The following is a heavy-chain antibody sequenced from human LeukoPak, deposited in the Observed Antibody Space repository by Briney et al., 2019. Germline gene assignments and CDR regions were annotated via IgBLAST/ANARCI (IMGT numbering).Heavy chain of an antibody. CDR2: IYTSGST. CDR3: ARSGGGTYYYDCSGTNYFDY. D-gene: IGHD3-22*01. Sequence: SQTLSLTCTVSGGSISSGSYYWSWIRQPAGKGLEWIGRIYTSGSTNYNPSLKSRVTISVDTSKNQFSLKLSSVTAADTAVYYCARSGGGTYYYDCSGTNYFDYWGQGTLVTVSS. CDR1: GGSISSGSYY. V-gene: IGHV4-61*02. J-gene: IGHJ4*02.